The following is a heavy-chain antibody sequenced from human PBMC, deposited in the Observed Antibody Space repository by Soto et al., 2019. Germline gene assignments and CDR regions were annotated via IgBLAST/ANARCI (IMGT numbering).Heavy chain of an antibody. CDR1: GFTFVNYA. D-gene: IGHD2-21*01. V-gene: IGHV3-23*01. CDR3: ARKVVGSTSRPDYWYFDL. Sequence: EVQLLEAGGDSVQPGGSVRLSCAGSGFTFVNYAMTWVRQAPGMGLEWVSTVSGGGDATFFADSVRGRFTFSRDNSKNTVTLQMNSLGVDDTAVYYCARKVVGSTSRPDYWYFDLWGRGTLVTVSS. J-gene: IGHJ2*01. CDR2: VSGGGDAT.